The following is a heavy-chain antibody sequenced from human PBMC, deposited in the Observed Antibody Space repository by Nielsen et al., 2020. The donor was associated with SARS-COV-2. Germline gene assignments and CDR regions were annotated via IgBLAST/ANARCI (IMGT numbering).Heavy chain of an antibody. Sequence: SCAASGFTFSSYAMHWVRQAPGKGLEWVAVISYDGSNKYYADSVKGRFTISRDNSKNTLYLQMNSLRAEDTAVYYCASNLGCSSTSCYALTYYFDYWGQGTLVTVSS. CDR2: ISYDGSNK. CDR1: GFTFSSYA. J-gene: IGHJ4*02. D-gene: IGHD2-2*01. V-gene: IGHV3-30-3*01. CDR3: ASNLGCSSTSCYALTYYFDY.